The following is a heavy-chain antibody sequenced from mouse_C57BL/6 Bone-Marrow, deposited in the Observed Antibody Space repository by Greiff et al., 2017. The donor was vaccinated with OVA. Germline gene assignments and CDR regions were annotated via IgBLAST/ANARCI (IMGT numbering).Heavy chain of an antibody. V-gene: IGHV1-81*01. CDR2: IYPRSGNT. CDR3: AREGYYYGSSYKAY. CDR1: GYTLTSYG. D-gene: IGHD1-1*01. J-gene: IGHJ3*01. Sequence: QVQLQQSGAELARPGASVKLSCKASGYTLTSYGISWVKQRTGQGLEWIGEIYPRSGNTYYNEKFKGKATLTAYKSSSTAYMELRSLTSEDSAVYFCAREGYYYGSSYKAYWGQGTLVTVSA.